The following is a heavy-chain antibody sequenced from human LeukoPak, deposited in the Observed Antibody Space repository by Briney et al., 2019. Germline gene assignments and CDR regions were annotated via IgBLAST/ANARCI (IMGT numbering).Heavy chain of an antibody. D-gene: IGHD3-22*01. CDR2: ISAYNGHT. J-gene: IGHJ3*02. CDR3: ARDGHRRYHYDSSGREDAFDI. CDR1: GYTFTNYG. V-gene: IGHV1-18*01. Sequence: GASVKVSCKASGYTFTNYGISWVRQAPGQGLEGMGWISAYNGHTKYAQKVQGRVTMTRDTSTSTAYMELRSRRSDDTAVYYCARDGHRRYHYDSSGREDAFDIWGQGTMVTVSS.